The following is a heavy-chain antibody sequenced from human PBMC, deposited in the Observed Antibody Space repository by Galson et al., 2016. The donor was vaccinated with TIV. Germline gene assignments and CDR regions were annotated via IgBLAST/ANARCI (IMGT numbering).Heavy chain of an antibody. V-gene: IGHV3-66*02. Sequence: SLRLSCAASGLSVSINYMTWVRQAPGKGLEWVSLISDGGKTYYSDSVKGRFTVSRDNSKNTLYLQMNSLRVEYTAVYYCARDRVVDATYYYYYYGMDVWGQGTAVTVSS. CDR3: ARDRVVDATYYYYYYGMDV. CDR1: GLSVSINY. J-gene: IGHJ6*02. CDR2: ISDGGKT. D-gene: IGHD2-15*01.